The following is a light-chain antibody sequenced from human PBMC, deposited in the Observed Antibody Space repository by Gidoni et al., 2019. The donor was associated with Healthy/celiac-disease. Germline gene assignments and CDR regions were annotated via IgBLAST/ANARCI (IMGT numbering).Light chain of an antibody. CDR3: QQYGSSPGT. CDR2: GAS. CDR1: PCVSSSY. V-gene: IGKV3-20*01. Sequence: EIVLTPSPGSLSLSPGERATLSCRASPCVSSSYLAWYQQKPGQAPRLLIYGASSRATGIPDRFSGSGSGTDFTLTISRLEPEDFAVYYCQQYGSSPGTFGQGTKLEIK. J-gene: IGKJ2*01.